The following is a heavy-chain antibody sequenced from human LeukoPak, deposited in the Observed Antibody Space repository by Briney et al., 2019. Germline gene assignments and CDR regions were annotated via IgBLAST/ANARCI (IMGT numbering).Heavy chain of an antibody. CDR3: ARDGEWSRAIFEY. D-gene: IGHD3-3*01. CDR2: MYKFGDP. CDR1: GFSVTNYY. V-gene: IGHV3-66*01. Sequence: GGSLRLSCAASGFSVTNYYMSWGRQPPGKGLEWASVMYKFGDPYYADSVQGRFSLSRDSSRNSVYLQMNNLRVDDTAVYYCARDGEWSRAIFEYWGQGALVTVSS. J-gene: IGHJ4*02.